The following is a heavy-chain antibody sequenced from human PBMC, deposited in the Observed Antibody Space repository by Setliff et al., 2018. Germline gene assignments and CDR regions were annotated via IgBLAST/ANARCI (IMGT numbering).Heavy chain of an antibody. CDR2: ISWNSGSI. D-gene: IGHD2-2*02. Sequence: GGSLRLSCVASGFTFSSHGMTWVRQAPGKGLEWVSGISWNSGSIGYADSVKGRFTISRDNAQNTLYLQMNSLRVEDTAVYYCVKDKGGYMNNWFDPWGQGTLVTVSS. CDR3: VKDKGGYMNNWFDP. V-gene: IGHV3-9*01. CDR1: GFTFSSHG. J-gene: IGHJ5*02.